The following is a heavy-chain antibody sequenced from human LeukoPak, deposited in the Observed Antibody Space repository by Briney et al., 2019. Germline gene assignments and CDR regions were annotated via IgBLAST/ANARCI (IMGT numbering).Heavy chain of an antibody. CDR3: AKENYGDSTGGRFQH. V-gene: IGHV3-23*01. D-gene: IGHD4-17*01. CDR2: ISGSGGST. CDR1: GFTFSSYA. J-gene: IGHJ1*01. Sequence: GGSLRLSCAASGFTFSSYAMSWVRQTPVKGLEWVSVISGSGGSTYYADSVKGRFTISRVNSKNTLHLQMNSLRAEDTAVYYCAKENYGDSTGGRFQHWGQGTLVTVSS.